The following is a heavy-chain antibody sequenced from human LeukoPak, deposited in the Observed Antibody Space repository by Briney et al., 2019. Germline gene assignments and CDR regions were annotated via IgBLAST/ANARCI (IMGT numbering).Heavy chain of an antibody. D-gene: IGHD3-9*01. J-gene: IGHJ6*03. CDR2: IYYSGRT. CDR3: ARAGIFEPYYYYYMDV. V-gene: IGHV4-59*01. Sequence: SETLSLTRTVSGGSISSYYWSWIRQPPGKDLEWIGYIYYSGRTNYNPSLKSRVTISVDTSKNQFSLKLSSVTAADTAVYYCARAGIFEPYYYYYMDVWGKGTTVTVSS. CDR1: GGSISSYY.